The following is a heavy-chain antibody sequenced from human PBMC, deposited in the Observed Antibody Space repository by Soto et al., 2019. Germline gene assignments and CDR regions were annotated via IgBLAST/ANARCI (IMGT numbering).Heavy chain of an antibody. CDR3: ARRYGGNFDY. CDR1: GGSISSYY. J-gene: IGHJ4*02. CDR2: IYYSGST. Sequence: SETLCLTCTVSGGSISSYYWSWIRPPPGKGLEWIGYIYYSGSTNYNPSLKSRVTISVDTSKNQFSLKLSSVTAADTAVYYCARRYGGNFDYWGQGTLVTVSS. D-gene: IGHD3-16*01. V-gene: IGHV4-59*01.